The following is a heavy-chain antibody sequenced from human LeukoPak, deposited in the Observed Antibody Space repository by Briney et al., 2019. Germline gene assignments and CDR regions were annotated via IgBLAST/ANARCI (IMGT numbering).Heavy chain of an antibody. CDR2: INPSGGRT. V-gene: IGHV1-46*01. D-gene: IGHD4-17*01. CDR1: GYTFISYF. CDR3: ARGGRDYGDFLAGH. J-gene: IGHJ4*02. Sequence: GASVKVSCKASGYTFISYFMNWVRQAPGQGLKWMGIINPSGGRTNYAQKFEGRVIVSRDTSTSRVYMELYSLRSEETAVYYCARGGRDYGDFLAGHWGQGTLVTVSS.